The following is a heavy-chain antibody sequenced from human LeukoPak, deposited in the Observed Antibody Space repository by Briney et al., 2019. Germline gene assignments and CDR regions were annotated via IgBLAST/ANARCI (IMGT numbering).Heavy chain of an antibody. Sequence: ASVKVSCKASGYTFTSYAMNWVRQAPGQGLEWMGWINTNTGNPTYAQGFTGRFVFSLDTSVSTAYLQISSLKAEDTAVYYCARGLSDYYYDSSGYPLWGQGTLVTVSS. J-gene: IGHJ4*02. D-gene: IGHD3-22*01. CDR1: GYTFTSYA. V-gene: IGHV7-4-1*02. CDR3: ARGLSDYYYDSSGYPL. CDR2: INTNTGNP.